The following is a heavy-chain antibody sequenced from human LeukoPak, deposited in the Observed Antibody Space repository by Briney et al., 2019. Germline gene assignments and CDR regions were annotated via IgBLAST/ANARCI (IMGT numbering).Heavy chain of an antibody. J-gene: IGHJ6*02. CDR3: ARVMAAAGHYYYYGMDV. CDR1: GYTFTGYY. Sequence: ASVKVSCKDSGYTFTGYYMHWVRQAPGQGLAWMGWNHPNSGGTNYAQKFQGWVTMTRDTSISTAYMELSRLRSDDTAVYYCARVMAAAGHYYYYGMDVWGQGTTVTVSS. V-gene: IGHV1-2*04. CDR2: NHPNSGGT. D-gene: IGHD6-13*01.